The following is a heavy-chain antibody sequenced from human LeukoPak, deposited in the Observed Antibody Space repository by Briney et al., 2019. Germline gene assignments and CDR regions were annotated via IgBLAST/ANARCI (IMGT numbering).Heavy chain of an antibody. J-gene: IGHJ4*02. V-gene: IGHV1-8*01. CDR1: GYPFTSYD. Sequence: ASVKVSCTASGYPFTSYDINWVRQPTGQGPEWMGWMNPNSGNTGSAQKFQGRVTMTRNTSISTAYMELSNLRSEDTAVYYCARRVAAGGTCMGYWGQGTLVTVSS. D-gene: IGHD6-13*01. CDR3: ARRVAAGGTCMGY. CDR2: MNPNSGNT.